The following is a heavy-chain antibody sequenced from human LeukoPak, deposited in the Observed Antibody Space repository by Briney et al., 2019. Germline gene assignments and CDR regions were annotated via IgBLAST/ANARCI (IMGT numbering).Heavy chain of an antibody. Sequence: GGSLRLSCAASGFTFSSYEMNWVRQAPGKGLEWVSYISSSGSTIYYADSVKGRFTISRDNAKNTLYLQMNSLRAEDTAVYYCARMYSSGWYVYWGQGTLVTVSS. J-gene: IGHJ4*02. CDR3: ARMYSSGWYVY. V-gene: IGHV3-48*03. D-gene: IGHD6-19*01. CDR2: ISSSGSTI. CDR1: GFTFSSYE.